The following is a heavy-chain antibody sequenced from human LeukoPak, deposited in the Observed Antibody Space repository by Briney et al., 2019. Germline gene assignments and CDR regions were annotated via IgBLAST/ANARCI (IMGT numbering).Heavy chain of an antibody. CDR2: FDPKDGET. J-gene: IGHJ3*02. D-gene: IGHD5-18*01. V-gene: IGHV1-24*01. CDR1: GYTVTSLP. CDR3: ATAAPGYKSNSDACDI. Sequence: ASAKVSCKVSGYTVTSLPMHWVRQTPGKGLEWMGHFDPKDGETLYAQKYKGRVTMTDDTSTDTAYMELNSLRSDATAVYYCATAAPGYKSNSDACDIWGQGTMVTVSS.